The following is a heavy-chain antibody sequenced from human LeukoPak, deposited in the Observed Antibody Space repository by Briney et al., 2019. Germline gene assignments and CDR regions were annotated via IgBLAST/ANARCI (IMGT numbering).Heavy chain of an antibody. CDR2: INHSGST. J-gene: IGHJ4*02. D-gene: IGHD3-10*01. CDR3: ARGGLQLWFGELSAHAPFDY. Sequence: PSETLSLTCAVYGGSFSGYYWSWIRQPPGKGLEWIGEINHSGSTNYNPSLKSRVTISVDTSKNQFSLKLSSVTAADTAVYYCARGGLQLWFGELSAHAPFDYWGQGTLVTVSS. CDR1: GGSFSGYY. V-gene: IGHV4-34*01.